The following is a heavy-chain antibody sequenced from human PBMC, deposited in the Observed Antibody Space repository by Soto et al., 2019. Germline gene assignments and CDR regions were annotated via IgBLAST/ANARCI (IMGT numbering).Heavy chain of an antibody. CDR2: IYYSGST. CDR3: ARYAYRGSTSCAMGGYYFDY. D-gene: IGHD2-2*01. CDR1: GGSISSGGYY. V-gene: IGHV4-31*03. J-gene: IGHJ4*02. Sequence: PSETLSLTCTVSGGSISSGGYYWSWIRQHPGKGLEWIGYIYYSGSTYYNPSLRSRGTISVDTSKNQFSLKLSSVTAADTAVYYCARYAYRGSTSCAMGGYYFDYWGQGTLVTVSS.